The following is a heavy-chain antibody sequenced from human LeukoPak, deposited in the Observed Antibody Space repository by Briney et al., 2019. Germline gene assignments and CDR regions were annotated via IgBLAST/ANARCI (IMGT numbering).Heavy chain of an antibody. V-gene: IGHV3-48*01. Sequence: GGSLRLSCAASGFTFSSYSMNWVRQAPGKGLEWVSYISSSSSTIYYADSVKGRFTISRDNAKNSLYLQMNSLRAEDTAVYYCARDRKRHGVRRGRDWFDPWGQGTLVTVSS. D-gene: IGHD3-10*01. J-gene: IGHJ5*02. CDR2: ISSSSSTI. CDR3: ARDRKRHGVRRGRDWFDP. CDR1: GFTFSSYS.